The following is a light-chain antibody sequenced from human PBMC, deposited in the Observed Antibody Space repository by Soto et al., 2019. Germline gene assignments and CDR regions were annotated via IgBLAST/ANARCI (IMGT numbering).Light chain of an antibody. CDR2: DVS. CDR1: SSDVGGSDH. Sequence: SVLTQPASVSWSPGQSITVSCTGTSSDVGGSDHVNWYQQHPGKAPKLMIFDVSNRPSGVSTRFSGSKSGNAASLTISGLQAEDEADYYCNSYTSSSTYVLGTGTKATVL. V-gene: IGLV2-14*03. J-gene: IGLJ1*01. CDR3: NSYTSSSTYV.